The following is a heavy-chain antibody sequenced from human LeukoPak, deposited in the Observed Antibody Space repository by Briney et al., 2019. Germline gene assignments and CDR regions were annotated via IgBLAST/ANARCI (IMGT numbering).Heavy chain of an antibody. CDR2: INTDGSST. CDR3: TRDLSGTYYGRFDY. J-gene: IGHJ4*02. D-gene: IGHD1-26*01. V-gene: IGHV3-74*01. Sequence: PVGSLRLSCAASGFTFSSDWMHWVRQAPGKGLLWVSRINTDGSSTNFADAVRGRFTISRDNAKTTLYLQMNSLRAEDTAVYYCTRDLSGTYYGRFDYWGQGTLVTVSS. CDR1: GFTFSSDW.